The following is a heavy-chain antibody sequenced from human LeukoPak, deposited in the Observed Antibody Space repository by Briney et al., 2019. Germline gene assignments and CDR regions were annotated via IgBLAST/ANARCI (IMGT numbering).Heavy chain of an antibody. V-gene: IGHV4-31*03. D-gene: IGHD4-17*01. Sequence: SETLSLTCTVSGGSISSGGYYWSWIRQHPGKGLEWLGYIYYSGSTYYNPSLKRRVTISVDTSKNQFSLKLSSVTAADTAVYYCARGSDYGDYLGRNAFDIWGQGTMVTVSS. CDR2: IYYSGST. J-gene: IGHJ3*02. CDR1: GGSISSGGYY. CDR3: ARGSDYGDYLGRNAFDI.